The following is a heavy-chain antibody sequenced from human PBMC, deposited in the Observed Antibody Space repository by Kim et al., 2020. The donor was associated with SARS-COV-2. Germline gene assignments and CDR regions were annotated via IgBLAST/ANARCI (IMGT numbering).Heavy chain of an antibody. V-gene: IGHV3-30*02. CDR3: AKDPTFSTYYYYYYMDV. Sequence: VKGRFTISRDNSKNTLYLQMNSLRAEDTAVYYCAKDPTFSTYYYYYYMDVWGKGTTVTVSS. J-gene: IGHJ6*03. D-gene: IGHD3-3*02.